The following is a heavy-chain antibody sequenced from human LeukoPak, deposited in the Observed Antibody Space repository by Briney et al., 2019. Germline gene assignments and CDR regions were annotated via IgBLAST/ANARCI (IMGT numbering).Heavy chain of an antibody. CDR1: GGSISSGDYY. J-gene: IGHJ4*02. Sequence: PSQTLSLTCTVSGGSISSGDYYWGWFRQPPGKGLEWLGYIYYSGSTYYNPSLKSRVTISVDTSKNQFSLKLSSVTAADTAVYYCARGGSLLWFGELSYYFDYWGQGTLVTVSS. CDR2: IYYSGST. V-gene: IGHV4-30-4*08. CDR3: ARGGSLLWFGELSYYFDY. D-gene: IGHD3-10*01.